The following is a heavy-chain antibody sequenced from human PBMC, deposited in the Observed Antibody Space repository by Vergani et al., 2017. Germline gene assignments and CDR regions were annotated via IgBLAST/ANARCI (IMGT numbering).Heavy chain of an antibody. CDR2: INPNSGGT. CDR1: GYTFTGYY. Sequence: QVQLVQSGAEVKKPGASVKVSCKASGYTFTGYYMHWVRQAPGQGLEWMGWINPNSGGTNYAQKFQGRVTMTRDTSISTAYMELSRLRSDDTAVYYCARPXGLVGRYFDWLLDYWGQGTLVTVSS. V-gene: IGHV1-2*02. J-gene: IGHJ4*02. CDR3: ARPXGLVGRYFDWLLDY. D-gene: IGHD3-9*01.